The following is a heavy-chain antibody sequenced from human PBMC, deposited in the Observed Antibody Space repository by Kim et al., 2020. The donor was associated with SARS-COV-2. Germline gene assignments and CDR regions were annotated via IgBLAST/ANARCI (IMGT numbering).Heavy chain of an antibody. CDR2: T. V-gene: IGHV3-23*01. D-gene: IGHD5-12*01. J-gene: IGHJ4*02. CDR3: VKGAWLDY. Sequence: TYDAESVKCRFTVSRDSASNALYLQMKSLRADDTAVYYCVKGAWLDYWGPGTLVTVSS.